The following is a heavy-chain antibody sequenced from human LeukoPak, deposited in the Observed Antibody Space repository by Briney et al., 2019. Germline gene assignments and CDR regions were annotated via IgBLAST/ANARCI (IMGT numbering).Heavy chain of an antibody. D-gene: IGHD3-10*01. V-gene: IGHV3-7*01. CDR3: ARDPPVLLWFGELSGHFDY. Sequence: QPGGSLRLSCAASGFTFSSYWMSWVRQAPGKGLEWVANIKQDGSEKYYVDSVKGRFTISRDNAKNSLYLQMNSLRAEDTAVYYCARDPPVLLWFGELSGHFDYWGQGTLVTVSS. CDR2: IKQDGSEK. CDR1: GFTFSSYW. J-gene: IGHJ4*02.